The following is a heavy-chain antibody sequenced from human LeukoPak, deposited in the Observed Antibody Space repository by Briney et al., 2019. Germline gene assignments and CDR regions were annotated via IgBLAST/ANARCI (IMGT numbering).Heavy chain of an antibody. CDR2: ISGSGNGT. J-gene: IGHJ6*02. CDR1: GFTFRTYA. V-gene: IGHV3-NL1*01. D-gene: IGHD5-12*01. Sequence: GGSLRLSCTASGFTFRTYAMNWVRQAPGKGLEWLSGISGSGNGTYYADSVKGRFIISRDNSKNTLYLQMNSLRAEDTAVYYCAKTYDSDYYYYGMDVWGQGTTVTVSS. CDR3: AKTYDSDYYYYGMDV.